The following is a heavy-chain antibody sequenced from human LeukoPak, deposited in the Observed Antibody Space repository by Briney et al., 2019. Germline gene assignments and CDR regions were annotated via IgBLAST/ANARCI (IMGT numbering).Heavy chain of an antibody. CDR1: GGSISSGGYY. CDR2: IYYSGST. J-gene: IGHJ4*02. V-gene: IGHV4-31*03. D-gene: IGHD3-16*02. Sequence: SQILSLTCTVSGGSISSGGYYWSWIRQHPGKGLEWIGYIYYSGSTYYNPSLKSRVTISVDTSKNQFSLKLSSVTAADTAVYYCARVTFGGVIVILFDYWGQGTLVTVPS. CDR3: ARVTFGGVIVILFDY.